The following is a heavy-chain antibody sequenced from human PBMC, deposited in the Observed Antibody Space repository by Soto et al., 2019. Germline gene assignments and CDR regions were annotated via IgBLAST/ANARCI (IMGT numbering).Heavy chain of an antibody. CDR2: IYYSGST. V-gene: IGHV4-31*03. J-gene: IGHJ4*02. CDR1: GGSISSGGYY. D-gene: IGHD3-10*01. CDR3: AREREVRGRKEHYYFDY. Sequence: QVQLQESGPGLVKPSQTLSLTCTVSGGSISSGGYYWSWIRQHPGKGLEWIGYIYYSGSTYYNPSLKSRVTISVDTSKNQFSLKLSSVTAADTAVYYCAREREVRGRKEHYYFDYWGQGTLVTVSS.